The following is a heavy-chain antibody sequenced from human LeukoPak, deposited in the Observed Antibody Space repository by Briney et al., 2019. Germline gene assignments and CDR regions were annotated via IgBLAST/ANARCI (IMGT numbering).Heavy chain of an antibody. J-gene: IGHJ4*02. D-gene: IGHD3-22*01. CDR3: ARVVTYYSDSGYALDF. CDR1: GFSFSSYA. Sequence: PGGSLRLSCAPSGFSFSSYAIKCVRQAPGKGLEWVSSISPSSSYIHYADSAKGRFTISRDDAKNSLYLQMSSLRAEDTAVYYCARVVTYYSDSGYALDFWGQGALVTVSA. V-gene: IGHV3-21*01. CDR2: ISPSSSYI.